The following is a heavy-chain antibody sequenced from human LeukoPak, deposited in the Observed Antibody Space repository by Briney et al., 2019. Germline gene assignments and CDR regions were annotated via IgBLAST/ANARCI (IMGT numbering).Heavy chain of an antibody. J-gene: IGHJ4*02. Sequence: GGSLRLSCAASGFSFRSFAMHWVRQAPGKGLDWVAIIWYDGTNKYYADSVKGRFTISRDNSKNTLFLQMGSLRVEDTAVYYCARAYSSKEIDSWGQGTLVTVSS. CDR2: IWYDGTNK. D-gene: IGHD6-13*01. CDR1: GFSFRSFA. V-gene: IGHV3-33*01. CDR3: ARAYSSKEIDS.